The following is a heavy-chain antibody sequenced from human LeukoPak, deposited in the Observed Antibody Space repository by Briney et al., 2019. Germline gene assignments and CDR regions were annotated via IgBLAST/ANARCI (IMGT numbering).Heavy chain of an antibody. D-gene: IGHD1-7*01. CDR1: GFTFSSYS. CDR2: ISSMSGRYI. Sequence: GSLRLSCEASGFTFSSYSMTWVRQAPGKGLEWVAFISSMSGRYIYYADSVKGRFTISRDNSKNTLYLQMNSLRAEDTAVYYCASSWSDWNYGVFRSDPWGQGTLVTVSS. J-gene: IGHJ5*02. CDR3: ASSWSDWNYGVFRSDP. V-gene: IGHV3-21*01.